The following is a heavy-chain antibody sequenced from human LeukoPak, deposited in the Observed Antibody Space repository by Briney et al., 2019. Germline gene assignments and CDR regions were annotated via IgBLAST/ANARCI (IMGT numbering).Heavy chain of an antibody. D-gene: IGHD3-10*01. V-gene: IGHV3-48*01. J-gene: IGHJ4*02. CDR3: ARGMVRGAADY. CDR1: GFTFSSYS. Sequence: PGGSLRLSCAASGFTFSSYSMNWVRQAPGKGLEWVSYISSSSSTIYYADSVKGRFTISRDNAKNSLYLQMNSLRAEDTAVYYCARGMVRGAADYWGQGTLVTVSS. CDR2: ISSSSSTI.